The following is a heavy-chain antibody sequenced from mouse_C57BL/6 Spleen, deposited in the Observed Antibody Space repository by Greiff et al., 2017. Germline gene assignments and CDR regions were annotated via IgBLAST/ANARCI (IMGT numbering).Heavy chain of an antibody. CDR2: INPSTGGT. CDR1: GYSFTGYY. D-gene: IGHD2-4*01. Sequence: VQLQQSGPELVKPGASVKISCKASGYSFTGYYMNWVKQSPEKSLEWIGEINPSTGGTTYNQKFKAKATLTVDKSSSTAYMQLKSLTSEDSAVYYCARLDYEYDDGYWGQGTTLTVSS. V-gene: IGHV1-42*01. J-gene: IGHJ2*01. CDR3: ARLDYEYDDGY.